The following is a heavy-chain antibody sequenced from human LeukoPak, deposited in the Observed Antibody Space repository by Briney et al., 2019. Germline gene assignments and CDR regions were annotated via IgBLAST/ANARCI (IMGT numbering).Heavy chain of an antibody. CDR2: IYYSGST. CDR3: ARVRGEYQLPGLNWFDP. Sequence: SETLCLTCTVSGGSISSYYWSWIRQPPGKGLEWIGYIYYSGSTNYNPSLKSRVTISVDTSKNQFSLKLSSVTAADTAVYYCARVRGEYQLPGLNWFDPWGQGTLVTVSS. CDR1: GGSISSYY. V-gene: IGHV4-59*01. J-gene: IGHJ5*02. D-gene: IGHD2-2*01.